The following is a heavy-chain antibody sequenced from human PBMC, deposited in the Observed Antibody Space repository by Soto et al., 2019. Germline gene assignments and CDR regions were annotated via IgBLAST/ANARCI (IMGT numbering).Heavy chain of an antibody. CDR3: ARDIASYAYGEGY. CDR2: VYSSGTT. J-gene: IGHJ4*02. V-gene: IGHV4-4*07. D-gene: IGHD2-21*01. CDR1: GGSINSYW. Sequence: SETLSLTCSVSGGSINSYWWSWIRQPAGKGLEWVGRVYSSGTTDYNPSLNSRATLSVETAKNQLSLKLSSLTAADTAVYYCARDIASYAYGEGYWGQGIQLTVSS.